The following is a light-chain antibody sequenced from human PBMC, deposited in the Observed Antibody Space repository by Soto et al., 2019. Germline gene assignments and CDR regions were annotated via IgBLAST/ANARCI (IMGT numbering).Light chain of an antibody. CDR1: QGINNL. V-gene: IGKV1-17*01. Sequence: DIQMTQSPSSLSASVGDRVTITCRASQGINNLLGWYQQGPGKAPKRLIYAASNLEGGVPSRFSGSGSGTEFTLAISGPQPEDCANYYCLQHDSYPFTFGPGTKVDVK. CDR2: AAS. J-gene: IGKJ3*01. CDR3: LQHDSYPFT.